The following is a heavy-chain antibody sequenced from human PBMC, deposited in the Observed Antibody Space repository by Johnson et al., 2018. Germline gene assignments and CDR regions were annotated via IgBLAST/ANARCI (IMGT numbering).Heavy chain of an antibody. CDR1: GFTFNSHG. D-gene: IGHD3-10*01. J-gene: IGHJ3*02. Sequence: VQLVESGGGLVQPGGSLRLSCAASGFTFNSHGMHWVRQAPWKGLEYVSAIGSDGVNTYYANSVKGRFTISRDNSKNTLYLQMGRLTTEDMAVYFCSRDTSQLYGWGTVAFDIWGQGTVVTVSS. CDR2: IGSDGVNT. CDR3: SRDTSQLYGWGTVAFDI. V-gene: IGHV3-64*01.